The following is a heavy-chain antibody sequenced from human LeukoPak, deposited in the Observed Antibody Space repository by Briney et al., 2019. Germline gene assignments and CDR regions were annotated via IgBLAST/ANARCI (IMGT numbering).Heavy chain of an antibody. V-gene: IGHV3-30*19. Sequence: GGSLRLSCAAPGFMFSRYGMQWVRQAPGKGLEWGAVISYDGSNKYYADSVKGRFTISRDNSKNTLYLQMNSLRAEDTAVYFCARESYGENYFDYWGQGILVTVSS. J-gene: IGHJ4*02. CDR1: GFMFSRYG. D-gene: IGHD1-26*01. CDR3: ARESYGENYFDY. CDR2: ISYDGSNK.